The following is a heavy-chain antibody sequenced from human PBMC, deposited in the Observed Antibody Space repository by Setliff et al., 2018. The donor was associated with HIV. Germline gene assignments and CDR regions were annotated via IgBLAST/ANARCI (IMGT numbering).Heavy chain of an antibody. V-gene: IGHV4-59*02. CDR3: ARGRLYGVVDY. J-gene: IGHJ4*02. D-gene: IGHD3-10*01. Sequence: PSETLSLTCTVSGDSVSSHYWSWIRQPPGKGLEWIGSIYYSGSTNYNPSLESRVTISVDTSKNQFSLKLSSVTAADTAVYYCARGRLYGVVDYWGQGTLVTVS. CDR2: IYYSGST. CDR1: GDSVSSHY.